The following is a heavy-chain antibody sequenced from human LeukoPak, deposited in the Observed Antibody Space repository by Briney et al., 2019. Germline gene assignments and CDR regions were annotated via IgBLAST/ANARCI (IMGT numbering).Heavy chain of an antibody. J-gene: IGHJ4*02. CDR3: ATSGYHYDILTGPYN. Sequence: ASVKVSCKASGYTFTSYDINWVRQATGQGLEWMGWMNPNSGNTGYAQKFQGRVTMTRNTSISTAYMELSSLRSEDTAVYYCATSGYHYDILTGPYNWGQGTLVTVSS. D-gene: IGHD3-9*01. CDR1: GYTFTSYD. CDR2: MNPNSGNT. V-gene: IGHV1-8*01.